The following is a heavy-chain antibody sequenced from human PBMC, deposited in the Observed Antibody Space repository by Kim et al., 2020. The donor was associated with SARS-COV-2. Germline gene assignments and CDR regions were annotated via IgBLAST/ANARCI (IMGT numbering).Heavy chain of an antibody. D-gene: IGHD3-16*01. CDR2: IIPIFGTA. V-gene: IGHV1-69*13. J-gene: IGHJ6*02. CDR3: ASSDLVDRTDYYYYGMDV. Sequence: SVKVSCKASGGTFSSYAISWVRQAPGQGLEWMGGIIPIFGTANYAQKFQGRVTITADESTSTAYMELSSLRSEDTAVYYCASSDLVDRTDYYYYGMDVWGQGTTVTVSS. CDR1: GGTFSSYA.